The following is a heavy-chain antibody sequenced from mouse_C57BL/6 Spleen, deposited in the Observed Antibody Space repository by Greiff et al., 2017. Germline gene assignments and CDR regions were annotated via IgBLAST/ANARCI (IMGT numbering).Heavy chain of an antibody. CDR3: ARLYYDYDGDYYAMDY. D-gene: IGHD2-4*01. Sequence: EVQLQQSGGGLVKPGGSLKLSCAASGFTFSDYGMHWVRQAPEKGLEWVAYISSGSSTIYYADTVKGRFTLSRDNAKNTLFLKMTSLRSEDTAMYYCARLYYDYDGDYYAMDYWGQGTSVTVSS. CDR2: ISSGSSTI. CDR1: GFTFSDYG. V-gene: IGHV5-17*01. J-gene: IGHJ4*01.